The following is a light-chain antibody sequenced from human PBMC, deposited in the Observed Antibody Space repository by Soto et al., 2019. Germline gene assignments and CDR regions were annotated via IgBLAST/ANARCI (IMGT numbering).Light chain of an antibody. CDR2: AAS. Sequence: DIQMTQSPSSLSASVGDRVTITCRASQSISNYLNWYQHKAGKAPKLLIYAASILQSGVPSGFSGSGSGTDFTLTISSLQPEDFATYYCQQSFTTPLTFGGGTKIEIK. V-gene: IGKV1-39*01. CDR3: QQSFTTPLT. CDR1: QSISNY. J-gene: IGKJ4*01.